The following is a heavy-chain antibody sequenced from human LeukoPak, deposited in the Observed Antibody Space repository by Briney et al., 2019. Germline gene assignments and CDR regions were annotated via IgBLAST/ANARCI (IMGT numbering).Heavy chain of an antibody. D-gene: IGHD6-13*01. J-gene: IGHJ4*02. V-gene: IGHV4-59*01. Sequence: SETLSLTCTVSGGSIRSYYWSWIRQPPGKGLEWIGYIYYSGSTNYNPSLKSRVTISVDTSKNQFSLKLSSVTAADTAVYYCARSSSSWYGIFDYWGQGTLVTVSS. CDR1: GGSIRSYY. CDR2: IYYSGST. CDR3: ARSSSSWYGIFDY.